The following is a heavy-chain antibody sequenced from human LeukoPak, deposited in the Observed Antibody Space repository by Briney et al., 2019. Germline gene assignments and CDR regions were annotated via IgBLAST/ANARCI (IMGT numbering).Heavy chain of an antibody. CDR1: GYTFTGYD. J-gene: IGHJ3*02. D-gene: IGHD4-17*01. Sequence: ASVKVSCKATGYTFTGYDMHWVQQANEQWLESMKWINPNSGGTNYAQQFQGRVTMTRDTSISTAYMELSRLRSDDTAMYYCARVDTTTVTTYGAFDIWGQGTMVTVSS. V-gene: IGHV1-2*02. CDR3: ARVDTTTVTTYGAFDI. CDR2: INPNSGGT.